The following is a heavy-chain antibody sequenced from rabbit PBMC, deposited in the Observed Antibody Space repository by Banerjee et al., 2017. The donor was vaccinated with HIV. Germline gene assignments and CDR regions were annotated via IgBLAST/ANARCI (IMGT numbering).Heavy chain of an antibody. J-gene: IGHJ4*01. D-gene: IGHD4-1*01. Sequence: QSLEESGGDLVKPGASLTLTCTASGFTLSSSYWIYWVRQAPGKGLEWIACINTISGDTVYATWAKGRFTISKASWTTVTLQMTSLTAADTATYFCARGVWNRVWGDLWGPGTLVTVS. CDR3: ARGVWNRVWGDL. V-gene: IGHV1S40*01. CDR2: INTISGDT. CDR1: GFTLSSSYW.